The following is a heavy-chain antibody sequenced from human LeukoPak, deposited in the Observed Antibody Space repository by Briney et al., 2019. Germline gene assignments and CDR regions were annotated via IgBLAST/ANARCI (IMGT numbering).Heavy chain of an antibody. V-gene: IGHV3-30-3*01. Sequence: GRSLRLSCAASGFTFSSYAMHWVRQAPGKGLEWVAVISYDGSNKYYADSVKGRFTISRDNSKNTLYLQMNSLRAEDTAVYYCARVWGSEFHFDYWGQGTLVTVSS. CDR2: ISYDGSNK. CDR1: GFTFSSYA. CDR3: ARVWGSEFHFDY. J-gene: IGHJ4*02. D-gene: IGHD3-10*01.